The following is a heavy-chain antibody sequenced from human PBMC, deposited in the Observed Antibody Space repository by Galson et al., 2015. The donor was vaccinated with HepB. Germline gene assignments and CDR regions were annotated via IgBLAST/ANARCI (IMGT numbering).Heavy chain of an antibody. V-gene: IGHV4-59*01. CDR3: ARSSYGYDDFDI. CDR2: IYYSGST. Sequence: SETLSLTCTVSGGSINYYYWSWIRQSPERGLEWIGYIYYSGSTNYNPSLKSRVFISVETSRNQLSLELTSVTTADTAVYYCARSSYGYDDFDIWGQGTMVTVSS. J-gene: IGHJ3*02. CDR1: GGSINYYY. D-gene: IGHD3-10*01.